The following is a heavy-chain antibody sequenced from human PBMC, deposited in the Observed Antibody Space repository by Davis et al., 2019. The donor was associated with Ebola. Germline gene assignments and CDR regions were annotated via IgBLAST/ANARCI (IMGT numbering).Heavy chain of an antibody. CDR2: IYYSGST. D-gene: IGHD1-1*01. CDR3: ARSYIGFLDP. J-gene: IGHJ5*01. V-gene: IGHV4-59*08. Sequence: SETLSLTCSVSGDSITNYYWSWIRQPPGKGLEWIGYIYYSGSTRYNPSVEGRVTISIDTSKNRFSLKLTSVTAADTAVYYCARSYIGFLDPWGQGTLVTVSS. CDR1: GDSITNYY.